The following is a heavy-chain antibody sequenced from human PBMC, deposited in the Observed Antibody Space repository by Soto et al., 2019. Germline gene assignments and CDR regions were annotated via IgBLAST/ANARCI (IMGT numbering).Heavy chain of an antibody. CDR3: ARGRSFSYDSTPPPMFDP. Sequence: GGSLRLSCAGSGFTFSTFDIHWVRQSPGKGLEWVSGIGTLSDTFYAASVQGRFTISRQNAKNSVYLQMNSLRAGDTAFYYCARGRSFSYDSTPPPMFDPWGQGTLVTVSS. J-gene: IGHJ5*02. CDR2: IGTLSDT. V-gene: IGHV3-13*01. D-gene: IGHD3-10*01. CDR1: GFTFSTFD.